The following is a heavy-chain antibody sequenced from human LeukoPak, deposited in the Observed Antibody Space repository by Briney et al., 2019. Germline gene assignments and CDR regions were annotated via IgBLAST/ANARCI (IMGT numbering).Heavy chain of an antibody. J-gene: IGHJ5*02. CDR3: ARQEKYDWFDP. Sequence: GESLKIPCKGSGYSFTSYWIGWVRQMPGKGLEWMGVIYPGDSDTRYSPSFQGQVTISADKSISTAYLQWSSLKASDAAMYYCARQEKYDWFDPWGQGTLVTVSS. CDR1: GYSFTSYW. CDR2: IYPGDSDT. V-gene: IGHV5-51*01.